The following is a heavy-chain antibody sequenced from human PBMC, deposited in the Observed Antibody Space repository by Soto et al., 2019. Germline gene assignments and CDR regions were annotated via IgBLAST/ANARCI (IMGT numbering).Heavy chain of an antibody. Sequence: QVQLVESGGGVVQPGKSLRLSCAASGFTFSTYGMHWVRQAPGKGLEWVAVIWYDGSNKYHGDSLKGRFTISRDNSKNTLYLQINNLRAEDTAVYYCGRDGALGDTAVVDSWGQGTRVTGSS. V-gene: IGHV3-33*01. CDR3: GRDGALGDTAVVDS. D-gene: IGHD5-18*01. CDR1: GFTFSTYG. CDR2: IWYDGSNK. J-gene: IGHJ4*02.